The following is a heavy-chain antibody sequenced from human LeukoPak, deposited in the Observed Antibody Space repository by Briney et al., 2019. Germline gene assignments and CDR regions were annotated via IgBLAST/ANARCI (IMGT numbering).Heavy chain of an antibody. CDR3: ARQTTANRALGFDY. J-gene: IGHJ4*02. V-gene: IGHV1-2*06. CDR2: INPNSGGT. D-gene: IGHD5-18*01. CDR1: GYTFTGYY. Sequence: ASVKVSCKASGYTFTGYYMHWVRQAPGQGLEWMGRINPNSGGTNYAQKFQGRVTMTRDTSISTAYMELSRLRSDDTAVYYCARQTTANRALGFDYWGQGTLVTVSS.